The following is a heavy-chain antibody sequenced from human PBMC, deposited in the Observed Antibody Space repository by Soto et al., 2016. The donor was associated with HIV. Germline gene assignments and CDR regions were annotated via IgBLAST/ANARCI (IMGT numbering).Heavy chain of an antibody. V-gene: IGHV4-59*01. CDR2: TSDSGST. CDR1: GGSISIYY. Sequence: VQLQESGPGLVKPSETLSLTCNVSGGSISIYYWNWIRQPPGRGLEWIGYTSDSGSTTYNPSLKSRVTMSLDTSTNRFFLKMTSVTAADTAVYYCARAANMDVWGKGPRSSSP. J-gene: IGHJ6*03. CDR3: ARAANMDV.